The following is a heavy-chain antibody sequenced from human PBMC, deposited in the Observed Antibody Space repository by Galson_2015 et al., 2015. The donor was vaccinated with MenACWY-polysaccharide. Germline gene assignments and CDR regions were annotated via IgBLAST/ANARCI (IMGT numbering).Heavy chain of an antibody. J-gene: IGHJ6*02. Sequence: SLRLSCAASGFTFSSYWMSWVRQAPGKGLEWVANIKQDGSEKYYVDSVKGRFTISRDNAKNSLYLQMNSLRAEDTAVYYCARERPPETGYSSSSDYYYGMDVWGQGTTVTVSS. CDR1: GFTFSSYW. D-gene: IGHD6-6*01. CDR3: ARERPPETGYSSSSDYYYGMDV. V-gene: IGHV3-7*01. CDR2: IKQDGSEK.